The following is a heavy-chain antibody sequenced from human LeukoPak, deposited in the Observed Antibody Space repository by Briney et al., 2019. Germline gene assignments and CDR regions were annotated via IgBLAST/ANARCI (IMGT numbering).Heavy chain of an antibody. J-gene: IGHJ3*02. V-gene: IGHV3-48*01. Sequence: GGSLRLSCAASGFSFSFYGMNWVRQAPGKGLEWVSYISSSSSTIHYADSVKGRFTISRDNSKNTLYLQMNSLRAEDTAVYYCAKDSILQRYYDRPSGDAFGIWGQGTMVTVSS. CDR3: AKDSILQRYYDRPSGDAFGI. CDR1: GFSFSFYG. D-gene: IGHD3-22*01. CDR2: ISSSSSTI.